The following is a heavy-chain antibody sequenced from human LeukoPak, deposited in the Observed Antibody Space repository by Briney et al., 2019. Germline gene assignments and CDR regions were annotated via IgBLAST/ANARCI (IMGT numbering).Heavy chain of an antibody. J-gene: IGHJ6*03. Sequence: GGSLRLSCAASGFTVSSNYMSWVRQAPGKGLEWVSVTYSGGRTYYADSVKGRFTISIDNSKNTLYLQMNSLRAEDTSLYYCARVYYGSGSLHYYYYYMDVWGKGTTVTISS. CDR2: TYSGGRT. V-gene: IGHV3-53*01. CDR3: ARVYYGSGSLHYYYYYMDV. CDR1: GFTVSSNY. D-gene: IGHD3-10*01.